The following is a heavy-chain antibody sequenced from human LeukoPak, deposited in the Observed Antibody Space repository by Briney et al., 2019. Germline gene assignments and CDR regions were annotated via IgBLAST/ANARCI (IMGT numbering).Heavy chain of an antibody. CDR3: PQVLSTMIVVVKDAFDI. Sequence: GGSLRLSCAASGFTFSSYAMSWVRQAPGKGLEWVSTLSGSGGSTYYADSVKGRFTISRDNSKNTLYLQMNSLRAEDTAVYYFPQVLSTMIVVVKDAFDIWGQGTMVTVSS. CDR2: LSGSGGST. D-gene: IGHD3-22*01. V-gene: IGHV3-23*01. CDR1: GFTFSSYA. J-gene: IGHJ3*02.